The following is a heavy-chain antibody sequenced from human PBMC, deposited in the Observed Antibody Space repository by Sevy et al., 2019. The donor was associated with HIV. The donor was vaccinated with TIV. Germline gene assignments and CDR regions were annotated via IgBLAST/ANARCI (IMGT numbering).Heavy chain of an antibody. J-gene: IGHJ4*02. CDR2: IYYNGHI. V-gene: IGHV4-59*08. Sequence: PETLSLTCTVSGGSITSLYWNWIRQPPGKGLEWIANIYYNGHINYNPSLKSRVTLSLDTSKNQSSLRLSSVTAADTAMYYCAGENAWGRGYSWGQGTLVTVSS. CDR1: GGSITSLY. CDR3: AGENAWGRGYS. D-gene: IGHD1-26*01.